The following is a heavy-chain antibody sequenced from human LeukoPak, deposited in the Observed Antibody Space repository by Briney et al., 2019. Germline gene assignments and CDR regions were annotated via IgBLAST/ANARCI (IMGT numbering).Heavy chain of an antibody. CDR2: IYYSGST. D-gene: IGHD1-14*01. CDR1: GGSISSYY. Sequence: SETLSLTCTVSGGSISSYYWSWIRQPPGKGLEWIGYIYYSGSTNYNPSLKSRVTMSVDTSKNQFSLKLSSVTAADTAVYYCARSPGQYYYYGMDVWGQGTTVTVSS. V-gene: IGHV4-59*12. J-gene: IGHJ6*02. CDR3: ARSPGQYYYYGMDV.